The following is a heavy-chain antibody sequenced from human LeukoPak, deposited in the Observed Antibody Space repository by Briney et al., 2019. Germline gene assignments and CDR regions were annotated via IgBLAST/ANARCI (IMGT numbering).Heavy chain of an antibody. D-gene: IGHD5-18*01. J-gene: IGHJ6*03. CDR1: GFTLRCYW. CDR2: KKQDEGEK. Sequence: GGSLRLSCAAHGFTLRCYWMSRVRQAPGKGLELVANKKQDEGEKNYVDSVKGRFPVPRNNAKNSLHLQMNSLRAEDTAVYYCARESAYRRYDYYHYMDVWGEGTTVTVS. V-gene: IGHV3-7*01. CDR3: ARESAYRRYDYYHYMDV.